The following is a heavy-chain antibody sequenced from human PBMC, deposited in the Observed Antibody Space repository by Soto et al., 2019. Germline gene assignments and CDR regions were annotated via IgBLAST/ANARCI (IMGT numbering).Heavy chain of an antibody. CDR1: GFTFDYYW. Sequence: EVHLVASGGGLVQPGGSLRLSCVASGFTFDYYWMHWVRQPPGEGLMWVSRLQTDGSHPDYAASVKVRFTISRDSAKNTLYLQLIGLRVEDTAVYYGARGGAPDYWGQGTLVTVSS. J-gene: IGHJ4*02. CDR2: LQTDGSHP. D-gene: IGHD3-16*01. V-gene: IGHV3-74*01. CDR3: ARGGAPDY.